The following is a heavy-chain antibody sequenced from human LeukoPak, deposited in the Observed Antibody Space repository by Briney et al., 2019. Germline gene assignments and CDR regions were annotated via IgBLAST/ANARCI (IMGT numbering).Heavy chain of an antibody. J-gene: IGHJ4*02. Sequence: PSETLSLTCTVSGGSISSYYWSWIRQPPGKGLEWIGYIYYSGSTNYNPSPKSRVTISVDTSKNQFSLKLSSVTAADTAVYYCARYGTAAGNFDYWGQGTLVTVSS. D-gene: IGHD6-13*01. CDR2: IYYSGST. CDR1: GGSISSYY. CDR3: ARYGTAAGNFDY. V-gene: IGHV4-59*01.